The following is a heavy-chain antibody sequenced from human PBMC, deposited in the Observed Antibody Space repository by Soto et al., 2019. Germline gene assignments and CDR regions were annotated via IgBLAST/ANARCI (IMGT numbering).Heavy chain of an antibody. CDR3: ARVIYEESYHDY. CDR2: ITSISSYI. J-gene: IGHJ4*02. V-gene: IGHV3-21*01. D-gene: IGHD1-26*01. CDR1: GFTFSSYT. Sequence: LRLSCAASGFTFSSYTMSWVRQAPGKGLEWVSSITSISSYIYYTDSVKGRFTISRDNAKNSLYLQMNSLRADDTAVYYCARVIYEESYHDYWGQGTLVTVSS.